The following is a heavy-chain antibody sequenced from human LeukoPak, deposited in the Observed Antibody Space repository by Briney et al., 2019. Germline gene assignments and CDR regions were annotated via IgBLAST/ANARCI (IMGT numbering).Heavy chain of an antibody. CDR2: IYPGDSDT. V-gene: IGHV5-51*01. D-gene: IGHD5-18*01. Sequence: GESLKISCKGSGYSFTSYWIGWVRQMPGRGLEWMGIIYPGDSDTRYSPSFQGQVTISADKSISTAYLQWSSLKASDTAMYYCARQGYSYGYWFDPWGQGTLVTVSS. CDR3: ARQGYSYGYWFDP. CDR1: GYSFTSYW. J-gene: IGHJ5*02.